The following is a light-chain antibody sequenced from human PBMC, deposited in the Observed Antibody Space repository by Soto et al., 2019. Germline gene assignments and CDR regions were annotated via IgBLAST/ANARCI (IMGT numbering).Light chain of an antibody. V-gene: IGLV2-14*03. CDR3: SSYTRSSSYV. Sequence: HSVLTQPDSVSGSPGQSITISCTGTSSDVGNYNYVSWYQHHPGKAPKLMVYDVSHRPSGVSNRFSGSKSGSTASLTISGLQAEDEADYYCSSYTRSSSYVFELGPRSPS. CDR1: SSDVGNYNY. J-gene: IGLJ1*01. CDR2: DVS.